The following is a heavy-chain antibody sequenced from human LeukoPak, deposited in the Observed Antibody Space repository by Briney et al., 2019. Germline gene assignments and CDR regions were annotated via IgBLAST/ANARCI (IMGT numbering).Heavy chain of an antibody. J-gene: IGHJ4*02. CDR1: GGSISIYY. V-gene: IGHV4-59*01. CDR2: IYYSGST. D-gene: IGHD4-17*01. Sequence: SETLSLTCIVSGGSISIYYWSWIRQPAGKGLEWIGYIYYSGSTNYNPSLKSRVTISVETSKNQFSLKLSSVTAADTAVYYCASYSDYGDYSYWGQGTLVTVSS. CDR3: ASYSDYGDYSY.